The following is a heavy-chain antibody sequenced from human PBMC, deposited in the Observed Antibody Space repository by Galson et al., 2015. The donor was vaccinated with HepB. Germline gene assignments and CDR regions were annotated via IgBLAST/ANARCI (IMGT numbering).Heavy chain of an antibody. Sequence: SLRLSCAASGFTFSSYAMHWVRQAPGKGLEWVAVISYDGSNKYYADSVKGRFTISRDNSKNTLYLQMNSLRAEDTAVYYCAREYSSRGHFDYWGQGTLVTVSS. V-gene: IGHV3-30-3*01. J-gene: IGHJ4*02. D-gene: IGHD6-13*01. CDR2: ISYDGSNK. CDR3: AREYSSRGHFDY. CDR1: GFTFSSYA.